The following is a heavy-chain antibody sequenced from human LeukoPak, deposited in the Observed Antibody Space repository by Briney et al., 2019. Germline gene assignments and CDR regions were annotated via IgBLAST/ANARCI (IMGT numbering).Heavy chain of an antibody. CDR3: VRDWGYDSSGYWQKYFDT. CDR1: GFTFSDYY. D-gene: IGHD3-22*01. V-gene: IGHV3-11*04. J-gene: IGHJ4*02. CDR2: ISSSGSTI. Sequence: GGSLRLSCAASGFTFSDYYMSWIRQAPGKGLEWVSYISSSGSTIYYADSVKGRFTISRDNAKNSLYLQMNSLRAEDTAVYYCVRDWGYDSSGYWQKYFDTWGQGTLVTVSS.